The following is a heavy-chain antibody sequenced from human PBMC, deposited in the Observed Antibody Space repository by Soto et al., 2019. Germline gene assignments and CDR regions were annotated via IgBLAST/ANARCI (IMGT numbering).Heavy chain of an antibody. CDR3: ARDPVVSSGWVRGMDV. D-gene: IGHD6-19*01. J-gene: IGHJ6*02. Sequence: QVQLVESGGGVVQPGRSLRLSCAASGFTFSSYGMHWVRQAPGKGLEWVAVIWYDGSNKYYADSVKGRLTISRDNSKNTLYLQMNSLRAEDTAVYYCARDPVVSSGWVRGMDVWGQGTTVTVSS. CDR2: IWYDGSNK. CDR1: GFTFSSYG. V-gene: IGHV3-33*01.